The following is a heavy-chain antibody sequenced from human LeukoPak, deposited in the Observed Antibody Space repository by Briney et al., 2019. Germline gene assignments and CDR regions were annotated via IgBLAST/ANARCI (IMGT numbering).Heavy chain of an antibody. Sequence: PSETLSLTCAVSGGSLSSGGYSWSWIRQPPGKGLEWIGYIYHSGSTYYNPSLKSRVTISVDRSKNQFSLKLSSVAAADTALYYCARGISYGSPGRDAFDIWGQGTMVTVSS. CDR1: GGSLSSGGYS. CDR3: ARGISYGSPGRDAFDI. J-gene: IGHJ3*02. CDR2: IYHSGST. V-gene: IGHV4-30-2*01. D-gene: IGHD5-18*01.